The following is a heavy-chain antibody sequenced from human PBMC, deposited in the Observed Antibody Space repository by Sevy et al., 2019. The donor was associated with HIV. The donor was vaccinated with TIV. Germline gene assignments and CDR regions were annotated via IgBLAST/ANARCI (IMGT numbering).Heavy chain of an antibody. Sequence: GGSLRLSCAASGFTFSSYEMNWVRQAPGKGLEWVSYTSSSGSTIYYADSVKGRFTISRDNAKNSLYLQMNSLRAEDTAVYYCARGTLYWYFDLWGRGTLVTVSS. CDR2: TSSSGSTI. CDR1: GFTFSSYE. J-gene: IGHJ2*01. CDR3: ARGTLYWYFDL. V-gene: IGHV3-48*03.